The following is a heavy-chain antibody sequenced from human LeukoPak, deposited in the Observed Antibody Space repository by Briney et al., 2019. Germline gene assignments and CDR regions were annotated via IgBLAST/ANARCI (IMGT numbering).Heavy chain of an antibody. CDR3: AKDLPDDYGYTLGVFDI. CDR2: ISYDGSNK. V-gene: IGHV3-30-3*01. Sequence: AGGSLRLSCAASGFTFSSYAMHWVRQAPGKGLEWVAVISYDGSNKYYADSVKGRFTISRDNSKNTLYLQMNSLRAEDTAVYYCAKDLPDDYGYTLGVFDIWGQGTMVTVSS. D-gene: IGHD4-17*01. CDR1: GFTFSSYA. J-gene: IGHJ3*02.